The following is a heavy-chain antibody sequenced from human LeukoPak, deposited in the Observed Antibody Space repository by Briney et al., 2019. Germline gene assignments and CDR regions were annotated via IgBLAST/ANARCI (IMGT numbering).Heavy chain of an antibody. D-gene: IGHD1-1*01. J-gene: IGHJ4*02. CDR1: GFTFSSYA. CDR3: AKSRVELERRSWDY. V-gene: IGHV3-23*01. CDR2: ISGSGSNT. Sequence: PGGSLRLSCAASGFTFSSYAMTWVRQAPGKGLEWVSTISGSGSNTDSADSVKGRFTISRDNSKNTLYLQMNSLRAEDTAIYYCAKSRVELERRSWDYWGQGTLVTVSS.